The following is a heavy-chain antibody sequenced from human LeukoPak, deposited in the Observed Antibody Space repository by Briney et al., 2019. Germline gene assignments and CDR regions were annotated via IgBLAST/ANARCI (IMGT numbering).Heavy chain of an antibody. CDR1: GFTFSSYA. Sequence: PGGSLRLSCAASGFTFSSYAMSWVRQAPGKGLEWVSLISGDGGSTYYADSVRGRFTISRDNSKNSLYLQMNSLRTEDSALYYCAKDRLGGDPGFDYWGQGTLVTVSS. J-gene: IGHJ4*02. V-gene: IGHV3-43*02. D-gene: IGHD7-27*01. CDR2: ISGDGGST. CDR3: AKDRLGGDPGFDY.